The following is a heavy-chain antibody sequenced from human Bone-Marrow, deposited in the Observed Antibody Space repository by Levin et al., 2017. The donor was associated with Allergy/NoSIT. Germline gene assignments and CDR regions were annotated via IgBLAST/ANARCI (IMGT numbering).Heavy chain of an antibody. CDR1: GGSFSGYY. D-gene: IGHD6-6*01. Sequence: SETLSLTCAVYGGSFSGYYWSWIRQPPGKGLEWIGKINHSGSTNYNPSLKSRVTISVDTSKNQFSLKLSSVTAADTAVDYCARGLPPLEARHAGWFDLWGRGTLVTVSS. CDR2: INHSGST. CDR3: ARGLPPLEARHAGWFDL. J-gene: IGHJ2*01. V-gene: IGHV4-34*01.